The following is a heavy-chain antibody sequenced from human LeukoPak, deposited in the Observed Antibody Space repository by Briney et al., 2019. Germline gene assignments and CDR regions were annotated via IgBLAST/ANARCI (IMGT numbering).Heavy chain of an antibody. V-gene: IGHV3-7*01. CDR2: IKQDGAEK. D-gene: IGHD2-2*01. CDR1: GFTFNSYW. Sequence: GGSLRLSCAASGFTFNSYWMNWVRQAPGEGLEWVANIKQDGAEKYYVDSVKGRFTISRDNAKSSLYLQMNSLRAEDSAVYYCASPYCSSTSCSTLHDFWGQGTLVTVSS. J-gene: IGHJ4*02. CDR3: ASPYCSSTSCSTLHDF.